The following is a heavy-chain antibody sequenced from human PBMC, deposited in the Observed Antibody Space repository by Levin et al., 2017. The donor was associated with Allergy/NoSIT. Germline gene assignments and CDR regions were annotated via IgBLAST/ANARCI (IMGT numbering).Heavy chain of an antibody. CDR2: IYYSGST. D-gene: IGHD3-3*01. CDR1: GGSISSSSYY. CDR3: ARARPWRYDFWSGYYDAFDI. V-gene: IGHV4-39*07. J-gene: IGHJ3*02. Sequence: SETLSLTCTVSGGSISSSSYYWGWIRQPPGKGLEWIGSIYYSGSTYYNPSLKSRVTISVDTSKNQFSLKLSSVTAADTAVYYCARARPWRYDFWSGYYDAFDIWGQGTMVTVSS.